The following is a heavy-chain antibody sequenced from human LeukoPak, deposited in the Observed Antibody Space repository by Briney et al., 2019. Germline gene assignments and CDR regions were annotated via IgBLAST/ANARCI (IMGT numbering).Heavy chain of an antibody. CDR3: AREVGATQYYYYMDV. V-gene: IGHV3-21*04. CDR2: ISSSSSYI. J-gene: IGHJ6*03. CDR1: GFTFSSYS. D-gene: IGHD1-26*01. Sequence: PGGSLRLSCAASGFTFSSYSMNWVRQAPGKGLEWVSSISSSSSYIYYADSVKGRFTISRDNAKNSLYLQMNSLRAEDTAVYYCAREVGATQYYYYMDVWGKGTTVTVSS.